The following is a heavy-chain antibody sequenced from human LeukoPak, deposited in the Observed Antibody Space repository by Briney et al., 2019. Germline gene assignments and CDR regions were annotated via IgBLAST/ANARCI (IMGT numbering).Heavy chain of an antibody. J-gene: IGHJ4*02. D-gene: IGHD3-9*01. Sequence: SSETLSLTCSVSGGSISTYYWSWIRQPPGKGLEWIGYIYYSGRTAYNPSLKSRVTISVDTSKNQFSLRLSSVTAADTAVYYCARGGYFDWLAHYWGQGTLVTVSS. V-gene: IGHV4-59*12. CDR2: IYYSGRT. CDR1: GGSISTYY. CDR3: ARGGYFDWLAHY.